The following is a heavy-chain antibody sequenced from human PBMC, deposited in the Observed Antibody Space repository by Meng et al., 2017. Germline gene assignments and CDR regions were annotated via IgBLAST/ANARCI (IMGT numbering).Heavy chain of an antibody. V-gene: IGHV4-34*01. D-gene: IGHD6-13*01. CDR2: INHSGST. CDR1: GGSFSGYY. CDR3: ARGSGAYSSSWYSRNDAFDI. Sequence: QGQLQQWGEGLLKPSEPLSLTCAVYGGSFSGYYWSWIRQPPGKGLEWIGEINHSGSTNYNPSLKSRVTISVDTSKNQFSLKLSSVTAADTAVYYCARGSGAYSSSWYSRNDAFDIWGQGTMVTVSS. J-gene: IGHJ3*02.